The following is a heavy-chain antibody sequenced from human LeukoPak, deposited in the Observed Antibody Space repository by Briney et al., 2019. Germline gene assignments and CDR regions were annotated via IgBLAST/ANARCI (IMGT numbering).Heavy chain of an antibody. CDR1: AFISDNYG. J-gene: IGHJ5*02. V-gene: IGHV3-20*04. D-gene: IGHD3-22*01. CDR3: AGGAVVYCYRNSYYSS. CDR2: TIRNGGST. Sequence: GGSLILSCVAAAFISDNYGMGCDRPLAGKGREWVSSTIRNGGSTGYADSVKGRFTISTDNATKSLYLQLNSLRAEDTAFYYCAGGAVVYCYRNSYYSSWGQGTLVTVSS.